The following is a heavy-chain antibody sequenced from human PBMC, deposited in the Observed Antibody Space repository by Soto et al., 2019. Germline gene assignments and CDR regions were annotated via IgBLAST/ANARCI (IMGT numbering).Heavy chain of an antibody. D-gene: IGHD5-18*01. V-gene: IGHV4-59*01. CDR2: IYYIGTT. CDR3: ARSGSKYGDNAFDI. J-gene: IGHJ3*02. Sequence: SETLSLTCTVSGGSISGYYWNWIRQPPGKGLEYIGHIYYIGTTNYNPSLKSRATISVDTSKNQFSLTLTSVTAADTAVYFCARSGSKYGDNAFDIWDQGTMVTVSS. CDR1: GGSISGYY.